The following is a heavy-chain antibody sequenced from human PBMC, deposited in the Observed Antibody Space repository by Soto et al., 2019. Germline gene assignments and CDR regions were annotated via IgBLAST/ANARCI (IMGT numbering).Heavy chain of an antibody. D-gene: IGHD2-15*01. CDR1: GFTLSNYW. Sequence: EVQLVESGGGLVQPGGSLRLSCAASGFTLSNYWMSWVRQAPGKGLEWVSRINSDGSVSSHADSVRGRLTISRDNVKNTLYLHMDSLRAEDTAVYFCARGDCVGGTCYSLAGSFYYYMDVWGKGTTVTVFS. CDR3: ARGDCVGGTCYSLAGSFYYYMDV. V-gene: IGHV3-74*02. J-gene: IGHJ6*03. CDR2: INSDGSVS.